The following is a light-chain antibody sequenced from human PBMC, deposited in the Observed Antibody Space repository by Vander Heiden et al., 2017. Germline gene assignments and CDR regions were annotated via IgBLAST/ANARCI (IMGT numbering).Light chain of an antibody. CDR3: QSYDSSLSGWV. CDR1: SSDNGAGYD. Sequence: QSVLTQPLSVFRAPGQRVTISCTGSSSDNGAGYDVHWYQQLPGSAPKLLIYGDSNRPSGVPDRFSGSKSGTSASLANTGLQAEDGADYYCQSYDSSLSGWVFGGGTKLTVL. V-gene: IGLV1-40*01. CDR2: GDS. J-gene: IGLJ2*01.